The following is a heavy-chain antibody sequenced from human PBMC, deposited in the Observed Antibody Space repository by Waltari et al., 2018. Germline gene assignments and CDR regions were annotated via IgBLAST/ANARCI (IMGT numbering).Heavy chain of an antibody. D-gene: IGHD5-12*01. J-gene: IGHJ4*02. Sequence: QVQLVQSGAEVKKPGASVKVSCKASGYTFTGYYMHWVRQAPGQGLEWMGRINPNSGGTNYAQKFQGRVTITTDESTSTAYMELSSLRSEDTAVYYCARVGVYSGYVGLDYWGQGTLVTVSS. CDR3: ARVGVYSGYVGLDY. CDR2: INPNSGGT. V-gene: IGHV1-2*06. CDR1: GYTFTGYY.